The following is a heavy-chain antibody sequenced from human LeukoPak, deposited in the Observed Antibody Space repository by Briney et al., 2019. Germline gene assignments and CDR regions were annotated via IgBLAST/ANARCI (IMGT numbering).Heavy chain of an antibody. CDR2: INNNGGST. CDR3: VRRSGYDYDY. CDR1: GFTFSIYS. D-gene: IGHD5-12*01. J-gene: IGHJ4*02. V-gene: IGHV3-64D*06. Sequence: PGGSLRLSCSASGFTFSIYSMHWVRQAPGKGLKYVSAINNNGGSTYYADSVKGRFTISRDNSKNMLFPQMSSLRAEDTAVYYCVRRSGYDYDYWGQGTLVTVSS.